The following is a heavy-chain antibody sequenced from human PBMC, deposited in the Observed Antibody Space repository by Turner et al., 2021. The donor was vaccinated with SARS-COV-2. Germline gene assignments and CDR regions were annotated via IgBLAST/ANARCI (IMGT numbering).Heavy chain of an antibody. CDR1: EFIFSDFS. CDR2: ISPAGKKA. V-gene: IGHV3-30*01. J-gene: IGHJ3*02. Sequence: QVELGESGGGVVQPGRSMRLPGAAPEFIFSDFSMHWVRQAPGKGLEWVSAISPAGKKAYYADSVNGRFTISRDNSKNTVYLQMNSLRAEDTAVYYCARRDDAFDIWGQGTMLTVSS. CDR3: ARRDDAFDI.